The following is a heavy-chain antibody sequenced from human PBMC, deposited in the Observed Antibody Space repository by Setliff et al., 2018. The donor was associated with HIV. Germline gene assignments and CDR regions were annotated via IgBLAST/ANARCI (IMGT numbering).Heavy chain of an antibody. J-gene: IGHJ3*02. CDR2: TSGSGTST. V-gene: IGHV3-23*01. Sequence: ETLSLSCAASGFTFSSNAMSWVRQAPGKGLEWVSATSGSGTSTSYADSVKGRFTISRDNSKNMLYLQMNSLRAEDTAVYYCARAMVRFRADAFDIWGQGTKVTVSS. CDR3: ARAMVRFRADAFDI. D-gene: IGHD3-10*01. CDR1: GFTFSSNA.